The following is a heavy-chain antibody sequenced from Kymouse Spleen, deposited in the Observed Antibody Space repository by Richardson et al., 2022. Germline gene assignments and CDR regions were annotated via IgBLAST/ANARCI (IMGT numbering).Heavy chain of an antibody. J-gene: IGHJ6*02. CDR1: GFTFSSYS. CDR2: ISSSSSYI. V-gene: IGHV3-21*03. CDR3: ARDEYDFWSGYYSHYYYYGMDV. Sequence: EVQLVESGGGLVKPGGSLRLSCAASGFTFSSYSMNWVRQAPGKGLEWVSSISSSSSYIYYADSVKGRFTISRDNAKNSLYLQMNSLRAEDTAVYYCARDEYDFWSGYYSHYYYYGMDVWGQGTTVTVSS. D-gene: IGHD3-3*01.